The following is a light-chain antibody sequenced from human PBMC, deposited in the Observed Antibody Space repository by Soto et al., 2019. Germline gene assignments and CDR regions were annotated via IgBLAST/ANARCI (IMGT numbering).Light chain of an antibody. J-gene: IGKJ3*01. V-gene: IGKV1-39*01. CDR1: QSISSY. CDR2: AAS. Sequence: DIQMTQSPSSLSASVGDRVTITCRASQSISSYLNWYQQKLGKVPKLRIYAASSLQSGAPSRFSGSGSGTDFTLTISSLQPEDFVTYYCQQSYRTPYTFGPGTKVDIK. CDR3: QQSYRTPYT.